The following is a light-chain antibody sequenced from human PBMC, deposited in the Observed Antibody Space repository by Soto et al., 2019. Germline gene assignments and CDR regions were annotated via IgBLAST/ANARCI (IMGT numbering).Light chain of an antibody. CDR1: QSVGSW. Sequence: EIVLTQSPATLSLSPGERATLSCRASQSVGSWLAWYQQKPGQPPRLLIYDVSNRATGIPARFSGSGSGTDFTLTISSVDPEEFAVYYGRQRHWPWTFGQGTTVEVK. CDR2: DVS. J-gene: IGKJ1*01. V-gene: IGKV3-11*01. CDR3: RQRHWPWT.